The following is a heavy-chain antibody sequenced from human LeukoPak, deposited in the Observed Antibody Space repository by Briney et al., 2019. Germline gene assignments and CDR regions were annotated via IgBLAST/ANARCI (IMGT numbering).Heavy chain of an antibody. V-gene: IGHV3-30*02. CDR3: AKKRVLGDFYMDV. CDR1: GFTFNNHG. D-gene: IGHD3-3*02. Sequence: PGGSLRLSCAASGFTFNNHGMDWVRQAPGKGLESVAFTRYDGSIKDYADSVKGRFTISRDNSKNMLYLEMNSLRTDDTALYYCAKKRVLGDFYMDVWGKRATVTVSS. CDR2: TRYDGSIK. J-gene: IGHJ6*03.